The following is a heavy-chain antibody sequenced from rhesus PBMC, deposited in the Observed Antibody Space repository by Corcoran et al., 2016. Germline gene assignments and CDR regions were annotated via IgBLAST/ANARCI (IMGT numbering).Heavy chain of an antibody. D-gene: IGHD6-31*01. V-gene: IGHV4-65*01. CDR3: ARDQAAANFDY. Sequence: QVQLQESGPGLVKPSETLSLTCAVSGGSVSSSNWWSWIRQPPGTGLEWIGSISGSTGSTYYNPSLKSRVTISTDTSKNQFSLKLSSVTAADTAVYYCARDQAAANFDYWGQGVLVTVSS. J-gene: IGHJ4*01. CDR2: ISGSTGST. CDR1: GGSVSSSNW.